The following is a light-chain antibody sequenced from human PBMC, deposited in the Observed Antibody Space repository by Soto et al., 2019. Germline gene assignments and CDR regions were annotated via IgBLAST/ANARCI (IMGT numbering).Light chain of an antibody. CDR3: QQYGYLVT. CDR1: QSVSSY. J-gene: IGKJ4*01. V-gene: IGKV3-20*01. CDR2: GAS. Sequence: EIVMTQSPATLAVSPGERATLSCRASQSVSSYLAWYQQKPGRAHRLLIYGASSRATGIPDRFSGSGSGTDFTLTISRLEPEDFAMYYCQQYGYLVTFGGGTKVDIK.